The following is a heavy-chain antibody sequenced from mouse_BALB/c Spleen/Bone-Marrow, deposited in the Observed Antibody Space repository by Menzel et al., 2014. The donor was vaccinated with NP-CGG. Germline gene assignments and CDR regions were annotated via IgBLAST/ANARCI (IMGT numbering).Heavy chain of an antibody. CDR2: IYPYNGVS. Sequence: VQLQQSGPELVKPGASVKISCKASGYSFTGYYMHWVKRSHGNSLDWIGYIYPYNGVSSHNQKFKGKATLTVDKSSSTAYMELRSLTSDDSAVYYCESRGEYFDVWGAGTTVTVSS. CDR3: ESRGEYFDV. CDR1: GYSFTGYY. J-gene: IGHJ1*01. V-gene: IGHV1-31*01.